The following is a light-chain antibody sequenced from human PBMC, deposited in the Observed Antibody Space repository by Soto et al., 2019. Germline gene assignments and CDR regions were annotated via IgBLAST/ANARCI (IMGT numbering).Light chain of an antibody. CDR1: TSNIGAGYN. V-gene: IGLV1-40*01. J-gene: IGLJ2*01. Sequence: QSVLAQPPSVSGAPGQRVTISYSGSTSNIGAGYNVHWYQHLPGTAPKLLIYGNSNRPSGVPDRFSGSQSGTSASLVITGLQTEDEADYYCQTYDSKLNVIFGGGTKLTVL. CDR2: GNS. CDR3: QTYDSKLNVI.